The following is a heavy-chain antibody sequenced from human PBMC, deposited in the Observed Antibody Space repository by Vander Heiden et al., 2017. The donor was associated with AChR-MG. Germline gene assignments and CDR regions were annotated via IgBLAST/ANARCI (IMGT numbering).Heavy chain of an antibody. J-gene: IGHJ4*02. CDR2: IRYDGSNK. CDR3: AKGALRTGYCGGDCYPPADY. D-gene: IGHD2-21*02. Sequence: QVQLVEARGGVVQPGGSLRLSCAASGFTFSSYGLHGVRQAPGKGLEWVAFIRYDGSNKYYADSVKGRFTISRDNSKNTLYLQMNSLRAEDTAVYYCAKGALRTGYCGGDCYPPADYWGQGTLVTVSS. V-gene: IGHV3-30*02. CDR1: GFTFSSYG.